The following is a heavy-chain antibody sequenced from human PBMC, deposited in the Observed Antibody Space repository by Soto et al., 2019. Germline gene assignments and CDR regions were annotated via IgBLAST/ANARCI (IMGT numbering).Heavy chain of an antibody. J-gene: IGHJ4*02. Sequence: GRLIPSCAASGFTFSSYGMHWVRQAPGKGLEWVAVISYDGSNKYYADSVKGRFTISRDNSKNTLYVQMNSLRAEDTAVYYCAKELALRFLEWLFDYWGQGTMVTVPS. CDR2: ISYDGSNK. CDR3: AKELALRFLEWLFDY. CDR1: GFTFSSYG. V-gene: IGHV3-30*18. D-gene: IGHD3-3*01.